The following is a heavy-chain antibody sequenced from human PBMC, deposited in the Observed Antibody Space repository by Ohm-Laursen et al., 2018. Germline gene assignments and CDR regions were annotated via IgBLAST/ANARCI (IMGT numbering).Heavy chain of an antibody. Sequence: PSDTLSLTCTVSGDSISGRYWSWIRQPAGKGLEWIGRIYTSGSTNYNPSLESRVTISADTSKNQFSLRLTSVTAADTAVYYCARQDSGDYYFDYWGQGTLVTVSS. CDR3: ARQDSGDYYFDY. D-gene: IGHD4-17*01. CDR1: GDSISGRY. J-gene: IGHJ4*02. V-gene: IGHV4-4*07. CDR2: IYTSGST.